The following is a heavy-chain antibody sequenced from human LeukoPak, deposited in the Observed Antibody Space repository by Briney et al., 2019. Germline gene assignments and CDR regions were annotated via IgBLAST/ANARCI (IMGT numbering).Heavy chain of an antibody. V-gene: IGHV4-4*09. Sequence: SETLSLTCTVSGGSIIGHYWSWIRQSPGKELEWIAYIYSHENTNYSPSLNGRATISEDTSKNQVFLKVRSVTTADAAVYYCARQTPYNGNHYFDYWGQGILVTVSS. CDR3: ARQTPYNGNHYFDY. CDR1: GGSIIGHY. D-gene: IGHD1-14*01. CDR2: IYSHENT. J-gene: IGHJ4*02.